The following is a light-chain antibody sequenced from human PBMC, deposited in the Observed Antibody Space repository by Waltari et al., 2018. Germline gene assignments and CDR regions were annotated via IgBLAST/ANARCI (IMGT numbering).Light chain of an antibody. Sequence: EIVLTQSPGTLSLSPGERATLSCRASQGVSSTNLAWYQQKPGRPPRLLIYGASSRATGIPDRFSGSGSGTDFTLTISRLEPEDFAVYYCQQYGSSPPDFGGGTKEEIK. CDR2: GAS. CDR1: QGVSSTN. CDR3: QQYGSSPPD. J-gene: IGKJ4*01. V-gene: IGKV3-20*01.